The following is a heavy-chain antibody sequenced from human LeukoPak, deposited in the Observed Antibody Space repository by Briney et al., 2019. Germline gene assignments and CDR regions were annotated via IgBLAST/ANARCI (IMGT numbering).Heavy chain of an antibody. CDR3: ARGGYCNSTTCYFNDWFDP. CDR2: ISSSGSTI. D-gene: IGHD2-2*01. Sequence: GGSLRLSCAASGITFSSYGMSWVRQAPGKGLEWVSYISSSGSTIYYADSVKGRFTISRDNTKNSLYLQMDSLRAEDTAVYYCARGGYCNSTTCYFNDWFDPWGQGTLVTVSS. J-gene: IGHJ5*02. V-gene: IGHV3-48*04. CDR1: GITFSSYG.